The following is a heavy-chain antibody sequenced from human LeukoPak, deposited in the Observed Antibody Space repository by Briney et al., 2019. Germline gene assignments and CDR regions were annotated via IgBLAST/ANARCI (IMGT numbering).Heavy chain of an antibody. CDR1: GGSISSDY. Sequence: SETLSLTCTVSGGSISSDYWSWIRQPPGKGLEWIGYIYYTGSTHYNPSLKSRVTISLDTSKNQFSLKLSSVTVADTAVYYCAQIRPSTYYDSSGSFDYWGQGTLVTVSS. V-gene: IGHV4-59*08. D-gene: IGHD3-22*01. CDR2: IYYTGST. J-gene: IGHJ4*02. CDR3: AQIRPSTYYDSSGSFDY.